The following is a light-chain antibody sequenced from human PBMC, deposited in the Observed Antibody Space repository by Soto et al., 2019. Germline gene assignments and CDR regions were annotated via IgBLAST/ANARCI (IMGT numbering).Light chain of an antibody. V-gene: IGKV1-39*01. J-gene: IGKJ5*01. CDR3: QQYSSSPIT. Sequence: DVQMNQSPSSLSATVGDRVTITCRASQSISSYLNWYQQKPGKAPKLLIAASSSLQSGVPSRFGGGGSGTDFSLTISRLDAEDFTVYYCQQYSSSPITFGQGRLLEIK. CDR1: QSISSY. CDR2: ASS.